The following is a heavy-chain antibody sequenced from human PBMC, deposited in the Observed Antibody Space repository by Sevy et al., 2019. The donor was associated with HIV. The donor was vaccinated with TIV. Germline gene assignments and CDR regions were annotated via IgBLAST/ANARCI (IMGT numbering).Heavy chain of an antibody. CDR1: GFTFDDFA. D-gene: IGHD3-16*02. Sequence: GGSLRLSCAASGFTFDDFAMYWVRQAPGKGLEWVSGITWSSNSIDFADSVKGRFTISRDNAKNSLYLQMNSLRVEDTAVYYCARDRRFCGNECYLYYYYGMDVWGQGTAVTVSS. V-gene: IGHV3-9*01. J-gene: IGHJ6*02. CDR2: ITWSSNSI. CDR3: ARDRRFCGNECYLYYYYGMDV.